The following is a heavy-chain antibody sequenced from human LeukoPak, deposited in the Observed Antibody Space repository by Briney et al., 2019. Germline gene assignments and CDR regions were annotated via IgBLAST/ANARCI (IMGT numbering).Heavy chain of an antibody. CDR2: ISGSGGST. J-gene: IGHJ6*02. CDR1: GFTFSSYA. Sequence: GGSLRLSCAASGFTFSSYAMSWVRQAPGKGLEGVSAISGSGGSTYYADSVKGRFTISRDNSKNTLYLRMNSLRAEDTAVYYCAKLGCSSTSCLYGMDVWGQGTTVTVSS. V-gene: IGHV3-23*01. D-gene: IGHD2-2*01. CDR3: AKLGCSSTSCLYGMDV.